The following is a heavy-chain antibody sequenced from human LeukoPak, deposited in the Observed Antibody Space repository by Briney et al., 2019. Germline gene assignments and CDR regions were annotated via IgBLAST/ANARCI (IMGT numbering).Heavy chain of an antibody. J-gene: IGHJ3*02. CDR1: GFTVSSNY. V-gene: IGHV3-9*01. CDR2: ISWNSGSI. Sequence: GGSLRLSCAASGFTVSSNYMSWVRQAPGKDLEWVSGISWNSGSIGYADSVKGRFTISRDNAKNSLYLQMNSLRAEDTALYYCAKDIAPYYYDSSRAFDIWGQGTMVTVSS. CDR3: AKDIAPYYYDSSRAFDI. D-gene: IGHD3-22*01.